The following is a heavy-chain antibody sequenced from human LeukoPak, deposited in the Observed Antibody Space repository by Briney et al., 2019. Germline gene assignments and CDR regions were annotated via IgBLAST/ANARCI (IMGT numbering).Heavy chain of an antibody. CDR2: INHSGSA. V-gene: IGHV4-34*01. CDR1: GGSFSGYY. Sequence: SETLSLTCAVYGGSFSGYYWSWIRQPPGKGLEWIGEINHSGSANYNPSLKSRVTMSVDTSKNQFSLKLSSVTAADTAVYYCARGRDCSSTSCYISRTPFDPWGQGTLVTVSS. D-gene: IGHD2-2*01. J-gene: IGHJ5*02. CDR3: ARGRDCSSTSCYISRTPFDP.